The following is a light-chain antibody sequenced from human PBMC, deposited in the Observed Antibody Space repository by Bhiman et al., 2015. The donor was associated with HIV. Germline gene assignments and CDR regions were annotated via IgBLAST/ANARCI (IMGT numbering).Light chain of an antibody. CDR3: QGWDSSTVV. Sequence: SYELTQPPSVSVSPGQTASITCSGDKLGNKYASWYQQKARQSPVLVIYQDSKRPSGIPERFSGTNSGNTATLTISGTQPMDEADYYCQGWDSSTVVFGGGTKLTVL. CDR1: KLGNKY. J-gene: IGLJ2*01. CDR2: QDS. V-gene: IGLV3-1*01.